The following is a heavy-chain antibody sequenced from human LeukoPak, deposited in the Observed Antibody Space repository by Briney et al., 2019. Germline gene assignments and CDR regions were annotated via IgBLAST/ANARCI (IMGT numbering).Heavy chain of an antibody. CDR3: AKNFSPDFDY. V-gene: IGHV6-1*01. J-gene: IGHJ4*02. CDR2: TYFRSKWIH. D-gene: IGHD1-14*01. CDR1: GDSVSSSTSA. Sequence: QTLSLTCAISGDSVSSSTSAWSWIRQSPSRGLEWLGRTYFRSKWIHDYALSVRGRITINPDTSKNQVSLQLNSMTPEDTAIYYCAKNFSPDFDYWGQGTLVTVSS.